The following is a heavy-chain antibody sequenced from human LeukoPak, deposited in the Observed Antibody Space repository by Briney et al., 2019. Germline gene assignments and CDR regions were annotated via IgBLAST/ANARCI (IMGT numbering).Heavy chain of an antibody. CDR1: GFTFRDYY. Sequence: PGGSLRLSCAASGFTFRDYYMSWIRQAPGMGLEWVSYISSSGSTIYYADSVKGRFAISRDNAKNSLYLQMNSLRAEDTAVYYCARDRVGATVWFDPWGQGTLVTVSS. J-gene: IGHJ5*02. CDR3: ARDRVGATVWFDP. CDR2: ISSSGSTI. D-gene: IGHD1-26*01. V-gene: IGHV3-11*01.